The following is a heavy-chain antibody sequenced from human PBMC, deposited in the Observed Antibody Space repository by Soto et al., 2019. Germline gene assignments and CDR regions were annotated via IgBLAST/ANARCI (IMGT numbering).Heavy chain of an antibody. J-gene: IGHJ6*02. V-gene: IGHV5-51*01. CDR1: GYTFTNYW. CDR2: IYPGDSDT. CDR3: AASIFYYGMDV. Sequence: LGESLKISCKGSGYTFTNYWIGWVRQMPGKGLEWMGIIYPGDSDTKYNPSFQGQVTISADKSITTTYLRWTSLKASDTATYYCAASIFYYGMDVWGQGTTVTVSS.